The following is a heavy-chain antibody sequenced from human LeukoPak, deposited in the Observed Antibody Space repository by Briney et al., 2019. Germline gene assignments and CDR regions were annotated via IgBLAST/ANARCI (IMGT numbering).Heavy chain of an antibody. D-gene: IGHD1-20*01. J-gene: IGHJ4*02. CDR3: ARGGDYNWNFDY. V-gene: IGHV1-2*02. Sequence: ASVKVSCKASGYTFTGYYMHGVRQAPGQGLDWMGWIYPNSGGTIYAQYFQGRVTMTRDTSISTASMELRRLRSDDTTVYYCARGGDYNWNFDYWGQGTLVTVSS. CDR1: GYTFTGYY. CDR2: IYPNSGGT.